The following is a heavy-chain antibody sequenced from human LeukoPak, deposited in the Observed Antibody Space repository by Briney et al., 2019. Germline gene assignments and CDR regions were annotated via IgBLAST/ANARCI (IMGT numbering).Heavy chain of an antibody. J-gene: IGHJ3*02. CDR2: IIPILGIA. V-gene: IGHV1-69*04. CDR3: ARARPYCSSTSCYRDAFDI. CDR1: GGTFSSYA. D-gene: IGHD2-2*01. Sequence: ASVKVSCKASGGTFSSYAISWVRQAPGQGLEWMGRIIPILGIANYAQKFQGRVTITADKSTSTAYMELSSLRSEDTAVYYCARARPYCSSTSCYRDAFDIWGQGAMVTVSS.